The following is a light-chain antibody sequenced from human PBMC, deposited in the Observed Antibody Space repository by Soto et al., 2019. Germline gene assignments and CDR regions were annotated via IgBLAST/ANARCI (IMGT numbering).Light chain of an antibody. CDR1: QSVGSN. J-gene: IGKJ1*01. V-gene: IGKV3-15*01. CDR2: GAS. CDR3: QQYNNWPPWT. Sequence: IVMTQSPATLSVSPRERATLSCRASQSVGSNLAWYQQKPDQAPRLLIYGASTRATGIPARFSGSGSGTEFTLTIRSLQSEDFAVNYCQQYNNWPPWTFGQGTKVQIK.